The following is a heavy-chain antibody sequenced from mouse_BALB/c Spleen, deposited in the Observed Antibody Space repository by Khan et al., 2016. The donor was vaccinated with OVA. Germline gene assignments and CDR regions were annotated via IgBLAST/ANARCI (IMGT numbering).Heavy chain of an antibody. CDR3: ARSLLRRTVRSMDY. CDR1: GYTFTSKW. J-gene: IGHJ4*01. V-gene: IGHV1S127*01. CDR2: IDPSNTET. Sequence: QVQLQQSGPEVVRPGASVKMSCKASGYTFTSKWMHWVKQRPGQGLEWIGMIDPSNTETRLNQKFKDKATLKVERSSNTAYMQISSLTSEDSAVYYCARSLLRRTVRSMDYWGEGTSVTVSS. D-gene: IGHD1-1*01.